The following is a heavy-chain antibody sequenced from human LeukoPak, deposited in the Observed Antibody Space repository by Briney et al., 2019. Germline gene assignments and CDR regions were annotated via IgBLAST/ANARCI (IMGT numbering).Heavy chain of an antibody. V-gene: IGHV3-66*01. CDR2: IYSGGST. CDR3: TRDVGQDVDIVAGVFDY. D-gene: IGHD5-12*01. Sequence: PGGSLRLSCAASGFTVSSNYMSWVRQAPEKGLEWVSVIYSGGSTYYADSVKGRFTISRDNSKNTLYLQMNSLRAEDTAVYYCTRDVGQDVDIVAGVFDYWGQGTLVTVSS. CDR1: GFTVSSNY. J-gene: IGHJ4*02.